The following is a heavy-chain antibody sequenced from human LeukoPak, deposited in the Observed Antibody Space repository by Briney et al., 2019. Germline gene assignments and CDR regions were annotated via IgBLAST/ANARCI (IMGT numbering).Heavy chain of an antibody. J-gene: IGHJ3*02. V-gene: IGHV5-51*01. CDR3: ARHGYCSGSSYYAFDI. CDR2: IYPGDSDT. Sequence: GESLKISCKGSGYSFTSNWIGWVRQMPGKGLEWMGFIYPGDSDTRYSPSFQGQVTISADKSISTAYLQWSSLKASDTAMYYCARHGYCSGSSYYAFDIWGQGTMVTVSS. CDR1: GYSFTSNW. D-gene: IGHD2-15*01.